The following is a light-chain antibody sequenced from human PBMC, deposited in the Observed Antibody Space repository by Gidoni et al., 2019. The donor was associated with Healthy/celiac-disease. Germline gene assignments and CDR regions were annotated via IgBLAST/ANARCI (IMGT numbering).Light chain of an antibody. V-gene: IGKV1-33*01. CDR3: QQYDNLLLT. J-gene: IGKJ4*01. CDR2: DAS. Sequence: DIQLTQSPSSLSASVGDRVTSTCQASQDISNYLNWYQQKQGKAPKLLIYDASNLETGVPSRFSGSGSGTDFTFTISSLQPEDIATYYCQQYDNLLLTFGGGTKVEIK. CDR1: QDISNY.